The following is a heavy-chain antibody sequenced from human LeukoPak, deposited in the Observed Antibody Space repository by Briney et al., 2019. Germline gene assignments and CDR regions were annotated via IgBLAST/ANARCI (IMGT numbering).Heavy chain of an antibody. CDR3: ARDPSYASGLFDH. CDR1: GFTFSDYY. D-gene: IGHD2-2*01. CDR2: ISSSGSTI. Sequence: PGGSLRLSCAASGFTFSDYYMSWLRQAPGKGLEWVSYISSSGSTIYYADSVKGRFTISRDNAKNSLYLQMNSLRAEDTAVYYCARDPSYASGLFDHWGQGTLVSVSS. V-gene: IGHV3-11*01. J-gene: IGHJ5*02.